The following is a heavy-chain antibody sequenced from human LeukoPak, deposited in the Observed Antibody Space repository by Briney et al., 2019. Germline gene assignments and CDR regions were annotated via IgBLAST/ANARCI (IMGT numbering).Heavy chain of an antibody. CDR2: IKPDGGEK. CDR3: ARGQRLGS. CDR1: GFTFSSYW. Sequence: GGSLRLSCAASGFTFSSYWMSWVRQAPGKGLEWVASIKPDGGEKYYVDSVKGRFTISRDNAKNSLYLQMNNLRVEDTAVYFCARGQRLGSWGQGTLVIVSS. J-gene: IGHJ4*02. D-gene: IGHD3-9*01. V-gene: IGHV3-7*01.